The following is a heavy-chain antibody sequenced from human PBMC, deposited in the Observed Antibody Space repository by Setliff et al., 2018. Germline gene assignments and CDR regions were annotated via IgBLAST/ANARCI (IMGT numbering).Heavy chain of an antibody. V-gene: IGHV1-18*01. CDR1: GYTFTNYG. J-gene: IGHJ4*02. D-gene: IGHD3-22*01. Sequence: ASVKVSCKTSGYTFTNYGITWVRQAPGQGLEWMGWINNYSFKTNYPQKFLGRVTVTTDTSTGTAYMELGSLTSDDTAIYYCARINFYVSSGYYYAPAYWGPGTLVTVSS. CDR3: ARINFYVSSGYYYAPAY. CDR2: INNYSFKT.